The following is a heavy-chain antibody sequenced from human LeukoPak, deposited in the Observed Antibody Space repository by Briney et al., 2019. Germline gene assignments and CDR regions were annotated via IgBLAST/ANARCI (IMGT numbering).Heavy chain of an antibody. V-gene: IGHV4-39*07. CDR3: ARLALQEVGATQTYYLDY. CDR2: IYYSGST. D-gene: IGHD1-26*01. J-gene: IGHJ4*02. Sequence: SETLSLTCTVSGGSISSSSYYWGWIRQPPGKGLEWIGSIYYSGSTYYNPSLKSRVTISVDTSKNQFSLKLSSVTAADTAVYYCARLALQEVGATQTYYLDYWGQGTLVTVSS. CDR1: GGSISSSSYY.